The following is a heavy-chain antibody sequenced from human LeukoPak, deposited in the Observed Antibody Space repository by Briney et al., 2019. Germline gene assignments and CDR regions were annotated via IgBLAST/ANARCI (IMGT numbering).Heavy chain of an antibody. CDR1: GGSISSYY. D-gene: IGHD2-15*01. CDR3: ARTTRPLEYCSGGSCYYDY. V-gene: IGHV4-59*08. J-gene: IGHJ4*02. Sequence: KPSETLSLTCTVSGGSISSYYWSWIRQPPGKGLEWIGYIYYSGSTNYNPSLKSRVTISVDTSKNQFSLKLSSVTAADTAVYYCARTTRPLEYCSGGSCYYDYWGQGTLVTVSS. CDR2: IYYSGST.